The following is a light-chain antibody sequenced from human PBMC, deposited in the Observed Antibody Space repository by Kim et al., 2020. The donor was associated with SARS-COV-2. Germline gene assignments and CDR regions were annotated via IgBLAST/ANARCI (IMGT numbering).Light chain of an antibody. CDR3: QVWDSRAVV. CDR1: NIENKN. CDR2: RDK. Sequence: SYELTQPLSVSVALGQTATIPCGGNNIENKNVHWYHQRPVQAPVLVMYRDKKRPSGIPERLSGSNSGNTATLTISRVEAGDEGDYYCQVWDSRAVVFGGGTKLAIL. J-gene: IGLJ2*01. V-gene: IGLV3-9*01.